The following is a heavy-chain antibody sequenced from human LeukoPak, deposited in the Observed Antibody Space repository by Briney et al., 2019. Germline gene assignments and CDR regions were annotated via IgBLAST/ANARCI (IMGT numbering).Heavy chain of an antibody. CDR2: FYTSGST. J-gene: IGHJ4*02. CDR3: ARGPGVTGIIGLDY. CDR1: GGSISRYY. V-gene: IGHV4-4*07. D-gene: IGHD1-20*01. Sequence: SETLSLTCTYSGGSISRYYWSWIRQPVGKGLEWIGRFYTSGSTYYNPSLKSRVTMSVDTSKNHFSLKLSSVSAADTAVYYCARGPGVTGIIGLDYWGQGTLVTVSS.